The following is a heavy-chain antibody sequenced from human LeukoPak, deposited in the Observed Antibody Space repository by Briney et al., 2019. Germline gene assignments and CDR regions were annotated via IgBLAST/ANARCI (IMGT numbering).Heavy chain of an antibody. J-gene: IGHJ3*02. Sequence: GASVKVSCKASGYMFNAYGISWVRQASGQGLEWLGWINSYNGNTNYPQKFQGRVTVTTDTSTTTAYMELTSLTSDDTAMYYCARLPIAVAGTGWNDAFDIWGQGTMVTVSS. V-gene: IGHV1-18*01. CDR3: ARLPIAVAGTGWNDAFDI. CDR2: INSYNGNT. CDR1: GYMFNAYG. D-gene: IGHD6-19*01.